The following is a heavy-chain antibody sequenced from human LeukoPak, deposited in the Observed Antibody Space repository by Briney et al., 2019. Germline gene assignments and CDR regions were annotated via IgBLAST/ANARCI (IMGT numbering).Heavy chain of an antibody. J-gene: IGHJ6*03. D-gene: IGHD3-22*01. Sequence: ASVKVSCKASGYTFTGYYMHWVRQAPGQGLEWMGGIIPIFGTANYAQKFQGRVTITADESTSTAYMELSSLRSEDTAVYYCANSPVVVVDYYYMDVWGKGTTVTISS. CDR3: ANSPVVVVDYYYMDV. CDR1: GYTFTGYY. V-gene: IGHV1-69*13. CDR2: IIPIFGTA.